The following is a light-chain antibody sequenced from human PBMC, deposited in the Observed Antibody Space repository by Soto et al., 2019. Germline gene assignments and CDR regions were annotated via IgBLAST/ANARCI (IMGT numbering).Light chain of an antibody. CDR1: QSVSSSH. J-gene: IGKJ2*01. Sequence: EIVLTQSPGTLSSSPGERATLSCRASQSVSSSHLAWYQQKPGQAPRLLIYGASSRATGIPDRFSGSGSGKDFTLTISRLEPEDLAVYFCQQYGDSPMYTFGQGTKLEI. V-gene: IGKV3-20*01. CDR3: QQYGDSPMYT. CDR2: GAS.